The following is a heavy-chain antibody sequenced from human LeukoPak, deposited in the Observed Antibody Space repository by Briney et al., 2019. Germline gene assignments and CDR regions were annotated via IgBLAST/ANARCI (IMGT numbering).Heavy chain of an antibody. CDR3: ARDQSMPHYGDYLYFDY. D-gene: IGHD4-17*01. Sequence: ASVKVSCKASGYTFTSYGISWVRQAPGQGLEWMGWISAYNGNTIYAQKLQGRVTMTTDTSTSTAYTQLRSLRSDDTAVYYCARDQSMPHYGDYLYFDYWGQRTLVTVSS. J-gene: IGHJ4*02. CDR1: GYTFTSYG. CDR2: ISAYNGNT. V-gene: IGHV1-18*01.